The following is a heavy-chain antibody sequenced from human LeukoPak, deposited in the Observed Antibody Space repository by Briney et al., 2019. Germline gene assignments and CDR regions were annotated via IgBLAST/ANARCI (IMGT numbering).Heavy chain of an antibody. D-gene: IGHD2-15*01. CDR2: IKSKTDGGTT. CDR3: TTGLCSGGSCYRGIGFWY. Sequence: GGSLRLSCAASGFTFSNAWMSWVRQAPGKGLEWVGRIKSKTDGGTTDYAAPVKGRLTISRDDSKNTLYLQMNSLKTEDTAVYYCTTGLCSGGSCYRGIGFWYWGQGTLVTVSS. CDR1: GFTFSNAW. V-gene: IGHV3-15*01. J-gene: IGHJ4*02.